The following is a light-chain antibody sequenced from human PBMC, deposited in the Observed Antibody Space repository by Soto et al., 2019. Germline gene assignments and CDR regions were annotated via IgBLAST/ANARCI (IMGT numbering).Light chain of an antibody. CDR3: QQYGSSLFT. CDR1: QSVSSKY. V-gene: IGKV3-20*01. Sequence: IVLTQSPGTLSLSPGERATLSCRASQSVSSKYLAWYQQKPGQAPRVLIYGTSIRASGVPERFSSGGSGTDFTLTITRLEPEDFAVYYCQQYGSSLFTFGPGTKVDIK. CDR2: GTS. J-gene: IGKJ3*01.